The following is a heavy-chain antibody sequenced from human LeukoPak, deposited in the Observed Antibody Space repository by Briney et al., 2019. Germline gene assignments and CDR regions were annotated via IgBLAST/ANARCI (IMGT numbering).Heavy chain of an antibody. CDR3: AKDRMDPVNY. CDR2: ITGSGDRT. Sequence: QAGGSLRLSCVASGFTFSSYWMSWVRQALGKGLEWVSAITGSGDRTYYADSVKGRFTISRDNSKNTLYLQMNSLRAEDTALYYCAKDRMDPVNYWGQGTLVTVSS. J-gene: IGHJ4*02. D-gene: IGHD2-2*03. CDR1: GFTFSSYW. V-gene: IGHV3-23*01.